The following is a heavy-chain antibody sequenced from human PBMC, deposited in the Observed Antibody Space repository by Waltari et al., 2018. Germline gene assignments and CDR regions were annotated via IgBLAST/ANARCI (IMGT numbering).Heavy chain of an antibody. J-gene: IGHJ4*02. CDR1: GATFSSYA. V-gene: IGHV1-69*12. D-gene: IGHD2-2*01. CDR2: IIPIFGTA. CDR3: ARGYCSSTSCPLFDY. Sequence: QVQLVQSGAEVKKPGSSVKGSCKASGATFSSYAISWVRRAPGQGLEWMGGIIPIFGTANYAQKFQGRVTITADESTSTAYMELSSLRSEDTAVYYCARGYCSSTSCPLFDYWGQGTLVTVSS.